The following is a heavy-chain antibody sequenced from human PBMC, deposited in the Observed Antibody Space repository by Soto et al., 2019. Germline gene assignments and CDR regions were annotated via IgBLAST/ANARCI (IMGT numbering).Heavy chain of an antibody. Sequence: SETLSLTCAVSGGSISSGGYSWSWIRQPPGKGLEWIGYIYHSGSTYYNPSLKSRVTISVDRSKNQFSLKLSSVTAADTAVYYCARGRDYYDSSGYWNWFGPWGQGTLVTVSS. V-gene: IGHV4-30-2*01. CDR1: GGSISSGGYS. J-gene: IGHJ5*02. CDR2: IYHSGST. D-gene: IGHD3-22*01. CDR3: ARGRDYYDSSGYWNWFGP.